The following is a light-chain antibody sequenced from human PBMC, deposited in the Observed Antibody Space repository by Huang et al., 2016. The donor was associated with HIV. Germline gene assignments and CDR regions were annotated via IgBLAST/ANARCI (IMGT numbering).Light chain of an antibody. V-gene: IGKV4-1*01. CDR1: QSVLYSSNNKHY. CDR3: QQYYSTPWT. J-gene: IGKJ1*01. CDR2: WAS. Sequence: DIVMTQSPDSLAVSLGERATINCKSSQSVLYSSNNKHYLAWYQQKPGQPPKLLLYWASTRESGVPDRISGSGSGTDFTLTISSLQAEDVAVYYCQQYYSTPWTFGQGTKVEIK.